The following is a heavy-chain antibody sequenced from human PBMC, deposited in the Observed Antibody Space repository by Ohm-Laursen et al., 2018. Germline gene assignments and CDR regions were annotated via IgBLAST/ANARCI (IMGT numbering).Heavy chain of an antibody. D-gene: IGHD2-2*02. CDR1: GFTVSSNY. CDR3: ARRIPLYGMDV. V-gene: IGHV3-48*04. CDR2: IHYSRTSLI. Sequence: GSLRLSCTASGFTVSSNYMSWVRQAPGKGLGWVANIHYSRTSLIYYADSVIGRFTISRDNAKNSLFLQMNSLRADDTAIYYCARRIPLYGMDVWGQGTTVTVSS. J-gene: IGHJ6*02.